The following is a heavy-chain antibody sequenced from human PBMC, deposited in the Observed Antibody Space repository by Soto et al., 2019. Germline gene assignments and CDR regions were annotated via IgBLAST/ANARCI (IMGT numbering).Heavy chain of an antibody. J-gene: IGHJ6*02. CDR3: ARDEQLVAVLYYYGMDV. D-gene: IGHD6-6*01. Sequence: PWGSLRLSCAASGFTFSSYSMNFGRHAPVKWLEWVSSISSSSSYIYYADSAKGRFTISRDNAKNSLYLQMNSLRAEDTAVYYCARDEQLVAVLYYYGMDVWGQGTTVTVSS. CDR1: GFTFSSYS. V-gene: IGHV3-21*01. CDR2: ISSSSSYI.